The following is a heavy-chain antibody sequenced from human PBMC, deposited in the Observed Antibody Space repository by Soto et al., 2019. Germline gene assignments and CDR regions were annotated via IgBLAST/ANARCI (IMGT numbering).Heavy chain of an antibody. CDR2: FSRSDGVA. V-gene: IGHV3-23*01. Sequence: EVQMLESGGYLVQPGGSLRVSCASGFTFSHYTKAWVRQAPGKGLEWVSGFSRSDGVAYYADSVKGRFTISRDNSTNTVFLQMNSLRAEDTAVYYCANGGLHGSIDGGLSYFHHWDQGTLVTVSS. J-gene: IGHJ4*02. CDR1: GFTFSHYT. CDR3: ANGGLHGSIDGGLSYFHH. D-gene: IGHD3-16*01.